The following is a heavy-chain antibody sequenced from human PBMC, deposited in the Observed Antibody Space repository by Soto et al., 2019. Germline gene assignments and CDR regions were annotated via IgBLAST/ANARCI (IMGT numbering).Heavy chain of an antibody. J-gene: IGHJ4*02. Sequence: PSETLSLTCTVSGGSIRSDSWSWIRQPPGKGLEWVGYIYYSGGTSYNPSLKSRVTISVDTSKNQFSLKLSSVTTADTAMYYCATLNWNNYFDSWGQGTLVTVSS. V-gene: IGHV4-59*01. CDR2: IYYSGGT. D-gene: IGHD1-1*01. CDR3: ATLNWNNYFDS. CDR1: GGSIRSDS.